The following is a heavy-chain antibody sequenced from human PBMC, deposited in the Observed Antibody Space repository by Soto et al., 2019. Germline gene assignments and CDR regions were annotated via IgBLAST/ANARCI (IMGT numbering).Heavy chain of an antibody. J-gene: IGHJ6*02. Sequence: SGPTLVNPTETLTLTCTVSGFSLSNARMGVSWIRQPPGKALEWLAHIFSNDEKSYSTSLKSRLTISKDTSKSQVVLTMTNMDPVDTATYYCARSKSSSSGWYGFYYYGMDVWGQGATVTVYS. CDR2: IFSNDEK. CDR1: GFSLSNARMG. D-gene: IGHD6-19*01. V-gene: IGHV2-26*01. CDR3: ARSKSSSSGWYGFYYYGMDV.